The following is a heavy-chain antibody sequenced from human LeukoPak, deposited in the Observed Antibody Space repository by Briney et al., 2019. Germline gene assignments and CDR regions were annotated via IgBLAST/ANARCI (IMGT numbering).Heavy chain of an antibody. CDR1: GFTFSSYW. J-gene: IGHJ4*02. CDR2: INSDGSST. V-gene: IGHV3-74*01. Sequence: GGSLRLSCAASGFTFSSYWMHWVRQAPGKGLVWVSRINSDGSSTSYADSVKGRFTISRDNAKNTLYLQMNSLRADDTAVYYCARWYCTTNSCYYDYWGQGTLVTVSS. D-gene: IGHD2-2*01. CDR3: ARWYCTTNSCYYDY.